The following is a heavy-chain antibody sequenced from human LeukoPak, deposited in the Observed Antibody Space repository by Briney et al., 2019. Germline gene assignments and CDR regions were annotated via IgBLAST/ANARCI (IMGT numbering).Heavy chain of an antibody. D-gene: IGHD6-13*01. J-gene: IGHJ4*02. CDR3: AKDFAVAPGNVLHFDY. Sequence: PGGSLRLSCAASGFTFSSYAMNWVRQAPGKGLEWVSVISGSVGDTYYIDSVKGRFTISRDNSKNTLYLQMKRLRAEDTAVYYCAKDFAVAPGNVLHFDYWGQGTLVTVSS. V-gene: IGHV3-23*01. CDR2: ISGSVGDT. CDR1: GFTFSSYA.